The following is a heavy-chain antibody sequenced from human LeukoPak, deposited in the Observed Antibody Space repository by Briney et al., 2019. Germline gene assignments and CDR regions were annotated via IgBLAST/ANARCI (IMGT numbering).Heavy chain of an antibody. D-gene: IGHD3-3*01. CDR3: VSGSLQSGYNFDY. V-gene: IGHV1-3*04. Sequence: RASVTVSCTASGYTFTTYAIHWVRQAPGQRLEWMGWISTYNDDRKYSPKFQGTVTITTDTSASTAYLELSSLRSEDTAVYYCVSGSLQSGYNFDYWGQGALVTVSS. CDR2: ISTYNDDR. J-gene: IGHJ4*02. CDR1: GYTFTTYA.